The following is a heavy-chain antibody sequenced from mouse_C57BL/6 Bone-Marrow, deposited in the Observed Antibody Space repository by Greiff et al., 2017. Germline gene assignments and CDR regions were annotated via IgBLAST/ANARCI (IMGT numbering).Heavy chain of an antibody. Sequence: VQLVQSGPGLVAPSQCLSITCTASGFSFTSYGIDWVSQTPGKGLEWLGVIRGGGSTTNHSAIMSRLSISTDNSKSLVCLKMNSLQTEDTAMYYGAFSTTVPWCAYWGQGTLVTVSA. D-gene: IGHD1-1*01. CDR3: AFSTTVPWCAY. CDR1: GFSFTSYG. J-gene: IGHJ3*01. CDR2: IRGGGST. V-gene: IGHV2-9*01.